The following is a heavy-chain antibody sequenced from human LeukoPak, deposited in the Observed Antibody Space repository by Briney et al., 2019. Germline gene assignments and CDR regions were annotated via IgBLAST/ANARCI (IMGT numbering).Heavy chain of an antibody. CDR2: IIPILGIA. CDR3: ARSFNFHVYFDY. J-gene: IGHJ4*02. V-gene: IGHV1-69*04. D-gene: IGHD2/OR15-2a*01. CDR1: GGTFSSYA. Sequence: GASVKVSCTASGGTFSSYAISWVRQAPGQGLEWMGRIIPILGIANYAQKFQGRVTITADKSTSTAYMELSSLRSEDTAVYYCARSFNFHVYFDYWGQGTLVTVSS.